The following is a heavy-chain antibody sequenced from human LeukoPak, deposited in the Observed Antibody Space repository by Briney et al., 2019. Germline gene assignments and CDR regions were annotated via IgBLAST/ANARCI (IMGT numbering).Heavy chain of an antibody. D-gene: IGHD6-19*01. CDR2: IHPGDSDT. CDR1: GYSFTSYW. CDR3: ARPIAVAGLDAFDI. Sequence: GESLKISCKGSGYSFTSYWIGWVRQMPGKGLEWMGIIHPGDSDTRYSPSFQGQVTISADKSISTAYLQWSSLEASDTAMYYCARPIAVAGLDAFDIWGQGTMVTISS. V-gene: IGHV5-51*01. J-gene: IGHJ3*02.